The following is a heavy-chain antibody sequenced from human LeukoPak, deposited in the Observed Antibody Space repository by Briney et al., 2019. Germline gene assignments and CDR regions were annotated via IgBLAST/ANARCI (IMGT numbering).Heavy chain of an antibody. V-gene: IGHV4-59*01. CDR3: ARGVVVPAALFDP. CDR2: IYYSGST. D-gene: IGHD2-2*01. J-gene: IGHJ5*02. Sequence: SETLSLTCTVSGGSISSYYWSWIRQPPGKGLEWIGYIYYSGSTNYNPSLKSRVTISVDTSKNQFSLKLSSVTAADTAVYYCARGVVVPAALFDPWGQGTLVTVSS. CDR1: GGSISSYY.